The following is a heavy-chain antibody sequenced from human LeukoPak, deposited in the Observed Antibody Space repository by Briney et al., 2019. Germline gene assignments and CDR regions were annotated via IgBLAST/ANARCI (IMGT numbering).Heavy chain of an antibody. D-gene: IGHD3-22*01. J-gene: IGHJ4*02. Sequence: GGSLRLSCAASGFTFSNYGMHWVRQAPGKGLEWVAVISYDGSNKYYVDSVKGRFTISRDNSKNTLCLQMNSLRAEDTAVYFCSRETSSAYYYFDYWGQGTLVTVSS. CDR2: ISYDGSNK. CDR1: GFTFSNYG. CDR3: SRETSSAYYYFDY. V-gene: IGHV3-30*03.